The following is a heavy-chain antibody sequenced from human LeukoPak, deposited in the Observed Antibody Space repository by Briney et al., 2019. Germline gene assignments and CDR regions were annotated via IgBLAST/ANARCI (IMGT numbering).Heavy chain of an antibody. J-gene: IGHJ3*02. CDR1: GFTFSSYA. V-gene: IGHV3-23*01. D-gene: IGHD3-9*01. CDR3: AKDTPNGVLRHCDWLYEGGAFDI. CDR2: ISGSGGST. Sequence: GGSLRLSCAASGFTFSSYAMSWVRQAPGKGLEWVSAISGSGGSTYYADSVKGRFNISRDNSKNMLYLQMNSQRAEDTAVYYCAKDTPNGVLRHCDWLYEGGAFDIWGQGTMVTVSS.